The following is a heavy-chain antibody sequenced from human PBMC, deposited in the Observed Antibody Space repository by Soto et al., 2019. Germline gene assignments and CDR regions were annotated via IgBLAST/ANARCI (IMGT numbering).Heavy chain of an antibody. Sequence: GESLKISCKTSGYSFLNYWIGWVRQMPGKGLEWMGIIYPGDSDARYSPSFQGQVTISADKSISTVYLQWSSLKASDTAMYYCARHIVDTSMTASFNYWGQGTQVTVSS. D-gene: IGHD5-18*01. CDR3: ARHIVDTSMTASFNY. CDR2: IYPGDSDA. V-gene: IGHV5-51*01. CDR1: GYSFLNYW. J-gene: IGHJ4*02.